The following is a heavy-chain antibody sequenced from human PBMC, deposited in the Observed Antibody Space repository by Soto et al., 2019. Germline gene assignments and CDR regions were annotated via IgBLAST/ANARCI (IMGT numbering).Heavy chain of an antibody. CDR2: INPSGDFT. CDR3: ARDNSYDSGGARGWYFDL. CDR1: GYTITRHW. Sequence: QVQLVQSGAEVKKPGASVKVSCKASGYTITRHWMHWVRQAPGQGLEWMGVINPSGDFTVYAQKFQGGVTVTRDTSTSTVYVELNSLRSEDTAVYYCARDNSYDSGGARGWYFDLWGRGTLVFVSS. D-gene: IGHD3-22*01. J-gene: IGHJ2*01. V-gene: IGHV1-46*01.